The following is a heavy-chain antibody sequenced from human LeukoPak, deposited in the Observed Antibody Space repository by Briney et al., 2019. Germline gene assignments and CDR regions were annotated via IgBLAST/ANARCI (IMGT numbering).Heavy chain of an antibody. V-gene: IGHV4-39*01. D-gene: IGHD5-24*01. J-gene: IGHJ4*02. CDR3: ARGPRYYFDY. Sequence: SETLSLTCTVAGGSISNSSYYWGWIRPPPGAGLEWIGTIYYSGSTYYNPSLKSRVTISVDTSKKQFSLKLTSVTAADTAVYFCARGPRYYFDYWGQGTLVTVSS. CDR2: IYYSGST. CDR1: GGSISNSSYY.